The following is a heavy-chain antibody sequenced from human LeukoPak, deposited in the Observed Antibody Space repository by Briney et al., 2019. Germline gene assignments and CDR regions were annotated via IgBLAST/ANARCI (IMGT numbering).Heavy chain of an antibody. CDR3: ASLRYNWTNGGYYFDY. D-gene: IGHD1-20*01. J-gene: IGHJ4*02. CDR1: GGTFSSYA. V-gene: IGHV1-69*05. CDR2: IIPIFGTA. Sequence: SVKVSCKASGGTFSSYAISWVRQAPGQGLEWMGGIIPIFGTANYAQKFQGRVTITTDESTSTAYMELSSLRSEDTAVYYCASLRYNWTNGGYYFDYWGQGTLVTVSS.